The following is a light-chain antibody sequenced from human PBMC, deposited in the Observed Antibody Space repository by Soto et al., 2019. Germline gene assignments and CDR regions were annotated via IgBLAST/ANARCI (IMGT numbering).Light chain of an antibody. V-gene: IGLV1-40*01. J-gene: IGLJ2*01. Sequence: QSVLTQPPSVSGAPGQRVTISCTGSSSNIGAGYDVHWYQQLPGTAPRLLIYGNINRPSGVPDRFSGSKSGTSASLAITGLQAEDEADYYCHSYDSSLSAVVFGGGTKLT. CDR2: GNI. CDR3: HSYDSSLSAVV. CDR1: SSNIGAGYD.